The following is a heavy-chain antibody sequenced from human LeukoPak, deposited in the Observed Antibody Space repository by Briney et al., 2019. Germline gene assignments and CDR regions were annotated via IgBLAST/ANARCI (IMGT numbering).Heavy chain of an antibody. J-gene: IGHJ4*02. CDR1: GFTFSSYE. CDR3: ARERDSSGYYSLDY. V-gene: IGHV3-48*03. Sequence: GGSLRLSCAASGFTFSSYEMNWVRQAPGKGLEWVSYISGSGSTIYYADSVKGRFTISRDNAKNSLYLQMNSLRAEDTAVYYCARERDSSGYYSLDYWGQGTLVTVSS. D-gene: IGHD3-22*01. CDR2: ISGSGSTI.